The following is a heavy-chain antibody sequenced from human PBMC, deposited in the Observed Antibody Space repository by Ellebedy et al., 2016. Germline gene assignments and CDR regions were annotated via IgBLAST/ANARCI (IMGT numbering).Heavy chain of an antibody. CDR1: GFTFSSYG. D-gene: IGHD3-22*01. CDR3: AKGTRITMIVVVITQFDY. CDR2: ISYDGSNK. V-gene: IGHV3-30*12. Sequence: GGSLRLSCAASGFTFSSYGMHWVRQAPGKGLEWVAVISYDGSNKYYADSVKGRFTIYRDNSKNTLYLQMNSLRAEDTAVYYCAKGTRITMIVVVITQFDYWGQGTLVTVSS. J-gene: IGHJ4*02.